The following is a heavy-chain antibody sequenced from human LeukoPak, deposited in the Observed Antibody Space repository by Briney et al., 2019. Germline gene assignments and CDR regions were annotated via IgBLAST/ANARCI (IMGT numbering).Heavy chain of an antibody. CDR3: ARATAVTMVRGVITAFDY. CDR2: ISSSSSYI. CDR1: GFAFSSYS. V-gene: IGHV3-21*01. D-gene: IGHD3-10*01. Sequence: GGSLRLSCAASGFAFSSYSMNWVRQAPGKGLEWVSSISSSSSYIYYADSVKGRFTISRDNAKNSLYLQMNSLRAEDTAVYYCARATAVTMVRGVITAFDYWGQGTLVTVSS. J-gene: IGHJ4*02.